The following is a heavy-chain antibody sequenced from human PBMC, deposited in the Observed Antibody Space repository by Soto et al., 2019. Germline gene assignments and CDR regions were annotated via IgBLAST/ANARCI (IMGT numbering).Heavy chain of an antibody. CDR2: IKSKNDGETT. Sequence: EVQLVESGGGLVKPGGSLTLSRAASGFNFGGGWISWVRQAAGKGLEWVGRIKSKNDGETTDYAAPVKGRFTISRDDSKNTLYLQMNSLKIEDTAVYYCTTDEWEWGQGTLVTVSS. CDR1: GFNFGGGW. CDR3: TTDEWE. J-gene: IGHJ4*02. D-gene: IGHD1-26*01. V-gene: IGHV3-15*05.